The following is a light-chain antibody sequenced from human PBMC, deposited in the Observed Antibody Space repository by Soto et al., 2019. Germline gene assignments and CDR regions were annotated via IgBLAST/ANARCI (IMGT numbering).Light chain of an antibody. Sequence: QSVLTQPPSVSGAPGQRVTISCTGSASNLGAKYAVHWYQHLPGTAPKLLIYDNIHRPSAVPDRFSGSKSDTSASLAITGLQAGDEADYYCQSYDTPLSGLVFGGGTKLTVL. CDR3: QSYDTPLSGLV. J-gene: IGLJ3*02. CDR1: ASNLGAKYA. V-gene: IGLV1-40*01. CDR2: DNI.